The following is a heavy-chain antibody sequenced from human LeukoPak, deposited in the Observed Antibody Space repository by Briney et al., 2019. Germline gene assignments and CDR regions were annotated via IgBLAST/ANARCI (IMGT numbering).Heavy chain of an antibody. CDR2: IYPGGGST. CDR3: ARDPSSSRHFAEDIDY. J-gene: IGHJ4*02. D-gene: IGHD6-6*01. Sequence: ASVKVSCKASGYTFTSYYMHWVRQAPGQGLEWMGIIYPGGGSTSYAQKFQGRVTMTRDTSTSTVYMELSSLRSEDTAVYYCARDPSSSRHFAEDIDYWGQGTLVTVSS. V-gene: IGHV1-46*01. CDR1: GYTFTSYY.